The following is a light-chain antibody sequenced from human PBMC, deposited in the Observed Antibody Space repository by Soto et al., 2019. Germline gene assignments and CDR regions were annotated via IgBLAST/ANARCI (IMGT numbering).Light chain of an antibody. Sequence: QSALTQPPSVSGSPGQSVTISCSGTIDDVTAYYRVSWYQQTPGTAPKLMIYDVSNRPSGVPDRFSGSRSGNTASLTISGLQAEDEGDYYCCSYAGSRTYVFGPGTKLTVL. CDR1: IDDVTAYYR. V-gene: IGLV2-18*02. CDR2: DVS. J-gene: IGLJ1*01. CDR3: CSYAGSRTYV.